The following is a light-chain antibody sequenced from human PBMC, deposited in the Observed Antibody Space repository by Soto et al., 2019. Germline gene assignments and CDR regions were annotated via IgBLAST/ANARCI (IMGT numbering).Light chain of an antibody. CDR3: QQYGSSPPIT. CDR1: QSVSSN. Sequence: EIVMTQSPATLSVSPGERATLSCRASQSVSSNLAWYQQKPGQAPRLLIYGASSRATGIPVRFSGSGSGTDFTLTISSLQSEDFAVYYCQQYGSSPPITFGGGTKVDIK. J-gene: IGKJ4*01. V-gene: IGKV3-15*01. CDR2: GAS.